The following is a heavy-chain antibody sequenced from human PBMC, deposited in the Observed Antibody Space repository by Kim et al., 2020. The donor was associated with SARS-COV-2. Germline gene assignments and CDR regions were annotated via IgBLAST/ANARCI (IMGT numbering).Heavy chain of an antibody. Sequence: GGSLRLSCAASGFTFSSYSMNWVRQAPGKGLEWVSSISSSSSYIYYADSVKGRFTISRDNAKNSLYLQMNSLRAEDTAVYYCASRKPVGYSGYDYTPSFDYWGQGTLVTVSS. CDR1: GFTFSSYS. D-gene: IGHD5-12*01. J-gene: IGHJ4*02. V-gene: IGHV3-21*01. CDR2: ISSSSSYI. CDR3: ASRKPVGYSGYDYTPSFDY.